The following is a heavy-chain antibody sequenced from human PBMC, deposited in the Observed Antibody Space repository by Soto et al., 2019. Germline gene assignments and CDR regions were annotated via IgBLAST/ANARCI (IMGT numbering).Heavy chain of an antibody. CDR3: ARYHSSGWYIGDY. J-gene: IGHJ4*02. V-gene: IGHV1-18*01. CDR2: ISVHNGNT. Sequence: QVQLVQSGAEVKKPGASVKVSCKASAYTFSNYGFSWVRQAPGQGLEWMGWISVHNGNTNYAQKLQDRVTMTTDTSTSTAYMELRSLRSDDTAVYYCARYHSSGWYIGDYWGQGTLVTVSS. D-gene: IGHD6-19*01. CDR1: AYTFSNYG.